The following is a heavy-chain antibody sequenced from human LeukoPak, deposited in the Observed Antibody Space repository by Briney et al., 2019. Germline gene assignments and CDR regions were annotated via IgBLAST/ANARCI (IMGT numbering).Heavy chain of an antibody. CDR3: ARSQGVRGVLTRRGYFDY. J-gene: IGHJ4*02. Sequence: GGSLRLSCAASGFTFSSYAMHWVRQAPGKGLEWLAVISYDGSNKYYADSVKGRFTISRDNSKNTLYLQMNSLRAEDTAVYYCARSQGVRGVLTRRGYFDYWGQGTLVTVSS. CDR1: GFTFSSYA. V-gene: IGHV3-30*04. D-gene: IGHD3-10*01. CDR2: ISYDGSNK.